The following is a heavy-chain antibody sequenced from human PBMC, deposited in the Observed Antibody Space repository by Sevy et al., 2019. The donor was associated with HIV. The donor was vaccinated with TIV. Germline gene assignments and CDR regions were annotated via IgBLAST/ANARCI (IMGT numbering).Heavy chain of an antibody. Sequence: GGYLRLSCAASGFAFSSHAMHWVRQAPGKGLEWMATISYEGTETLYAASVEGRFTISRDNSKNMLSLQINSLRPEDTAVYYCARDGGFRVKWYPLYWGHGTLVTVSS. CDR2: ISYEGTET. V-gene: IGHV3-30-3*01. J-gene: IGHJ1*01. CDR3: ARDGGFRVKWYPLY. CDR1: GFAFSSHA. D-gene: IGHD2-2*01.